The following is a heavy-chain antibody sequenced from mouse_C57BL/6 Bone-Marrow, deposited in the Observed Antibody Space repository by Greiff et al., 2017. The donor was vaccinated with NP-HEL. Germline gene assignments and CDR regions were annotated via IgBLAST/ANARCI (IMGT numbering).Heavy chain of an antibody. J-gene: IGHJ4*01. D-gene: IGHD3-3*01. Sequence: VQLQQSGPELVKPGASVKISCKASGYTFTDYYMNWVKQSHGKSLEWIGDINPNNGGTSYNQKFKGKATLTVDKSSSTAYMELRSLTSEDSAVYYCAVVGGDYAMDYWGQGTSVTVSS. CDR2: INPNNGGT. CDR3: AVVGGDYAMDY. CDR1: GYTFTDYY. V-gene: IGHV1-26*01.